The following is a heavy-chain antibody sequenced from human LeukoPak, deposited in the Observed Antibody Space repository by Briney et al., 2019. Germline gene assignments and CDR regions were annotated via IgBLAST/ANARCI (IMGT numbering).Heavy chain of an antibody. CDR1: LFTFSDYY. CDR2: ISGSGSTT. J-gene: IGHJ4*02. V-gene: IGHV3-11*01. Sequence: GESLRLSCAASLFTFSDYYMRWIRRAPGKGLERVPYISGSGSTTYYADSVKGHFTISRDNAKNSMYLQMNSLRVEDTAVYYCAREEGGDCSRTSCYTSSWGQGTQVTVST. D-gene: IGHD2-2*02. CDR3: AREEGGDCSRTSCYTSS.